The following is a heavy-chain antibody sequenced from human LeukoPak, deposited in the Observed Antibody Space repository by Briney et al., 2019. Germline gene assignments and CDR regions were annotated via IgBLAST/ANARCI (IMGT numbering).Heavy chain of an antibody. CDR3: ARDLGWYAYFDY. Sequence: SETLSLTCTVSGGSVSSGSYYWSWIRQPPGKGLEWIGYIYYSGSTNYNPSLKSRVTISVDTSKNQLSLKLSSVTAADTAVYYCARDLGWYAYFDYWGQGTLVTVAS. D-gene: IGHD6-19*01. CDR2: IYYSGST. J-gene: IGHJ4*02. CDR1: GGSVSSGSYY. V-gene: IGHV4-61*01.